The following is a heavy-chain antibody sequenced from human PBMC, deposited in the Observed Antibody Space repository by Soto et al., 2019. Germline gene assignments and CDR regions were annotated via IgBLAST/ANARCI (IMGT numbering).Heavy chain of an antibody. CDR2: IIPIFGTP. CDR3: TRIQGATEADRYFDY. J-gene: IGHJ4*02. D-gene: IGHD1-26*01. CDR1: GGTFSSYA. V-gene: IGHV1-69*06. Sequence: QVQLVQSGAEVKKPGSSVKVSCKASGGTFSSYAISWVRQAPGQGLEWMGGIIPIFGTPNYAQKYQGRVSINEDKATSTAYIERSSLRSEDTAVYYCTRIQGATEADRYFDYWGQGTLVNVSS.